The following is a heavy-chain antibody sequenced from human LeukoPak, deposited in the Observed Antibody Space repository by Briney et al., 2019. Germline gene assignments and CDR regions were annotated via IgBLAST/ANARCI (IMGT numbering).Heavy chain of an antibody. J-gene: IGHJ4*02. CDR1: GFSFSSYT. CDR2: MKEDGSDI. D-gene: IGHD6-13*01. CDR3: AKTSSTWILDY. Sequence: GGSLRLSCVASGFSFSSYTMSWVRQAPGKGLEWVAKMKEDGSDIHYVDSVKGRFTICRDISKSTLYLQMNSLRAEDTAVYYCAKTSSTWILDYWGQGALVTVSS. V-gene: IGHV3-7*03.